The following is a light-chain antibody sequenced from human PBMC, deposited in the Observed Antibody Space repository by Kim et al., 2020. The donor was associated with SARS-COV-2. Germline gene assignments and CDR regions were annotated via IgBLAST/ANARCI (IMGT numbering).Light chain of an antibody. CDR2: KNN. CDR3: AAWDDSLNGPV. CDR1: SSNIGSDT. V-gene: IGLV1-44*01. J-gene: IGLJ3*02. Sequence: GQGVTISCSVSSSNIGSDTVDWYQHRPGAAPQLLIYKNNQRPAGVPDRFSASKSGTSASLAISGLQSEDEADYYCAAWDDSLNGPVFGGGTKLTVL.